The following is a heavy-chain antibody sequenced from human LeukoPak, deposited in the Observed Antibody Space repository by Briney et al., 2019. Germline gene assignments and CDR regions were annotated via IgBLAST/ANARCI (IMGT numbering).Heavy chain of an antibody. CDR3: ARLASSSSRSVDY. V-gene: IGHV5-51*01. CDR1: GYSFTSYW. Sequence: GESLKISCKGSGYSFTSYWIGWVRQMPGKGLEWMGIIWPGDSDTRYSPSFQGQVTIPADKSISTAYLQWSSLRASDSAMFYCARLASSSSRSVDYWGQGTLVTVSS. CDR2: IWPGDSDT. J-gene: IGHJ4*02. D-gene: IGHD6-6*01.